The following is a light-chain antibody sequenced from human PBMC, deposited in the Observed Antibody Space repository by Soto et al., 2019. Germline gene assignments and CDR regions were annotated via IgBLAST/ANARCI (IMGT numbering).Light chain of an antibody. V-gene: IGKV3-11*01. CDR2: DAS. Sequence: EIVLTQSPATLSLSPGERATLSCRASQSVTTYLAWYQQKPGQAPRLLIYDASNRATGIPARFSGSGSGTDFTLNISSLEPEDFAVYYCHQRTNLPLTFGGGTKVEIK. CDR1: QSVTTY. CDR3: HQRTNLPLT. J-gene: IGKJ4*01.